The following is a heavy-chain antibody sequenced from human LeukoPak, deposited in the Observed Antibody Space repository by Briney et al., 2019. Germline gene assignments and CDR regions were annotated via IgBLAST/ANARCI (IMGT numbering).Heavy chain of an antibody. V-gene: IGHV3-21*01. D-gene: IGHD6-19*01. CDR3: VKNGWLDY. CDR2: ISTSGDST. Sequence: PGGSLRLSCAASGFTFSSQNMNWARQAPGKGLEWVAYISTSGDSTKYADSVEGLFTISRDNVENSLYLLMNSLRVDDTAVYYCVKNGWLDYWGQGIVVTVSS. J-gene: IGHJ4*02. CDR1: GFTFSSQN.